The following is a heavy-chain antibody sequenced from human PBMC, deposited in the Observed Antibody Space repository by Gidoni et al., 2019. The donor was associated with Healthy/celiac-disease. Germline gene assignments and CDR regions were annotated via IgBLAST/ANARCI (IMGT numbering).Heavy chain of an antibody. Sequence: EVQLVESGGGLVKPGGSLRLYCAGSGFTLRRYRKNGVRQAPGEGLEWVSAISSSRSYIYYAGSMTGRFTIARDNAKNSLYLQMNSLRAEVTAVYYCARDLGGTIFGVVTPQGYYGMDVWGQGTTVTVSS. D-gene: IGHD3-3*01. CDR2: ISSSRSYI. CDR1: GFTLRRYR. CDR3: ARDLGGTIFGVVTPQGYYGMDV. V-gene: IGHV3-21*01. J-gene: IGHJ6*02.